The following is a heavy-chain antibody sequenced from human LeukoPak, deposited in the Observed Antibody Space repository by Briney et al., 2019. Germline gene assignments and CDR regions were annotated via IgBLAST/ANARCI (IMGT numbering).Heavy chain of an antibody. Sequence: PGGSLRLSCAACGFTFSNYAMSWVRQAPGKGLGWVSVISGSGLSTYYADSVKGRFTISRDNSKNTLYLQMNSLRAEDTAVYYCAKGGLYNWFDPWGQGTLVTVSS. CDR1: GFTFSNYA. CDR3: AKGGLYNWFDP. CDR2: ISGSGLST. J-gene: IGHJ5*02. D-gene: IGHD5-12*01. V-gene: IGHV3-23*01.